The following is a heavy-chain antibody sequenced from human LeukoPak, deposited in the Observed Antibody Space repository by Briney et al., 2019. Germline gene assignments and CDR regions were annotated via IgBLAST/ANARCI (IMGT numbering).Heavy chain of an antibody. CDR1: GGSISSGGYY. V-gene: IGHV4-30-2*01. CDR2: INHSGST. J-gene: IGHJ1*01. Sequence: PSQTLSLTCTVSGGSISSGGYYWSWIRQPPGKGLEWIGEINHSGSTNYNPSLKSRVTISVDTSKNQFSLKLSSVTAADTAVYYCARPAVAGSQYFQHWGQGTLVTVSS. D-gene: IGHD6-19*01. CDR3: ARPAVAGSQYFQH.